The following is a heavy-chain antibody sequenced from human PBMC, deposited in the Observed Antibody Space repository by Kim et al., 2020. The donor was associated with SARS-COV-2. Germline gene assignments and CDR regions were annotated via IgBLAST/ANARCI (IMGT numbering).Heavy chain of an antibody. CDR1: GYTFTSYD. V-gene: IGHV1-8*01. CDR2: MNPNSGNT. D-gene: IGHD3-10*01. J-gene: IGHJ6*02. CDR3: ARRVTMVRGVSTLYYYYGMDV. Sequence: ASVKVSCKASGYTFTSYDINWVRQATGQGLEWMGWMNPNSGNTGYAQKFQGRVTMTRNTSISTAYMELSSLRSEDTAVYYCARRVTMVRGVSTLYYYYGMDVWGQGTTVTVSS.